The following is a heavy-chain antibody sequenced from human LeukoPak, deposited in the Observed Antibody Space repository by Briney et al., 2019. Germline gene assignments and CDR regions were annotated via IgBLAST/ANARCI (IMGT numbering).Heavy chain of an antibody. V-gene: IGHV3-23*01. J-gene: IGHJ3*02. D-gene: IGHD2-8*01. CDR2: ISGSGGSI. CDR1: GFTFSSYA. CDR3: AKDANGSSPDAFDI. Sequence: PGGSLRLSCAASGFTFSSYAMTWVRQAPGKGLEWVSGISGSGGSIYYADSVKGRFTISRDNSKNTLYLQIYSLRAEDTAVYYCAKDANGSSPDAFDIWGHGTMVIVSS.